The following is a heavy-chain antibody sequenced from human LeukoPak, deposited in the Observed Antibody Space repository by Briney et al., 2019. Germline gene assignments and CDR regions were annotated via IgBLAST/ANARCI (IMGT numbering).Heavy chain of an antibody. D-gene: IGHD3-3*01. V-gene: IGHV1-18*01. CDR3: GRVPSTLYDFWSAYLIDY. J-gene: IGHJ4*02. CDR2: ISAYNGNT. Sequence: ASVKVFCKASGYRFTSYGIFWVRQAPGQGLEWMGWISAYNGNTNYAQKLQGRVTMTRDTSTSTAYMELRSLRSDDTAVYYCGRVPSTLYDFWSAYLIDYWGQGTLVTVSS. CDR1: GYRFTSYG.